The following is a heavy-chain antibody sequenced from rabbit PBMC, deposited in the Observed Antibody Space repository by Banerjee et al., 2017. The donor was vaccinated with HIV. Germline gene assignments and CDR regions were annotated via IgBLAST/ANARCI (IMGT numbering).Heavy chain of an antibody. CDR1: GFSFSNRYV. V-gene: IGHV1S45*01. CDR3: ARITDNSGMAL. D-gene: IGHD4-1*01. Sequence: QEQLEESGGGLVKPEGSLTLTCKASGFSFSNRYVMCWVRQAPGKGLEWIACIYAGSSGDTYYASWAKGRFTISKTSSTTVTLQMTSLTAADTATYFCARITDNSGMALWGQGTLVTVS. J-gene: IGHJ3*01. CDR2: IYAGSSGDT.